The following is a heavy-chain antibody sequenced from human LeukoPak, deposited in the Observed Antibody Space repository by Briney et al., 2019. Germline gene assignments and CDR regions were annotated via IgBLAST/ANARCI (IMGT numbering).Heavy chain of an antibody. CDR3: ARDQRGGTYSDY. Sequence: GGSLRLSCAASGFTVSSNCMSWVRQAPGKGLEWVSLICSGGNTYYADSVKGRFTISRDDSKNTLYLQMNSLRAEDTALYYCARDQRGGTYSDYWGQGTLVTVSS. D-gene: IGHD1-26*01. V-gene: IGHV3-53*01. J-gene: IGHJ4*02. CDR1: GFTVSSNC. CDR2: ICSGGNT.